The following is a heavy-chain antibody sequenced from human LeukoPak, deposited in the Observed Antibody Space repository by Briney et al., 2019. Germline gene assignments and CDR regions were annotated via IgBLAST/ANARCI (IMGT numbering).Heavy chain of an antibody. CDR2: IYENGGTT. Sequence: GGSLRLSCVGSGFTFRSHAMSWVRQAPEKGLEFVSGIYENGGTTYYADSVKGRFSISRDNSKNTLYLQMNSLRAEDTAVYYCARSKRPYYYDSSGYYYDYWGQGTLVTVSS. CDR3: ARSKRPYYYDSSGYYYDY. V-gene: IGHV3-23*01. CDR1: GFTFRSHA. D-gene: IGHD3-22*01. J-gene: IGHJ4*02.